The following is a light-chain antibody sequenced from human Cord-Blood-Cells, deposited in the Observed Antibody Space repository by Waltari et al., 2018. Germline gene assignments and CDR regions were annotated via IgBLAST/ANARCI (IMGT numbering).Light chain of an antibody. V-gene: IGKV4-1*01. CDR2: WAS. CDR3: QQYYSTPLT. J-gene: IGKJ4*01. CDR1: QSVLYSSNNKNY. Sequence: MGQSPDSLAVSLGERATINCKSSQSVLYSSNNKNYLAWYQQKPGQPPKLLIYWASTRESGVPDRFSGSGSGTDFTLTISSLQAEDVAVYYCQQYYSTPLTFGGGTKVEIK.